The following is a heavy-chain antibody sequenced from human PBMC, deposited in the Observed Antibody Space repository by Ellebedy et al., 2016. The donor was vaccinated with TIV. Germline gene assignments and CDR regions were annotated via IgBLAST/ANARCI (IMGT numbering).Heavy chain of an antibody. CDR3: ARDSRVTTSYYYYGMDV. V-gene: IGHV3-30*03. CDR1: GFTFSSYA. J-gene: IGHJ6*02. Sequence: GGSLRLSCAASGFTFSSYAMHWVRQAPGKGLEWVALVSYDGSSNYYADSVKGRFTISRDNSKNTLSLQMNSLRGEDSAVYYCARDSRVTTSYYYYGMDVWGQGTTVTVSS. D-gene: IGHD4-17*01. CDR2: VSYDGSSN.